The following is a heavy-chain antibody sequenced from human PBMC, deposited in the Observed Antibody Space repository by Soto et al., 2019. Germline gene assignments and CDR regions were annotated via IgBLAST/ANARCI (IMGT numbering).Heavy chain of an antibody. J-gene: IGHJ5*02. Sequence: SETLSLTCTVSGGSISSSSYYWGWIRQPPGKGLEWIGSIYYSGSTYYNPSLKGRVTISVDTSKNQFSLKLSTVTAADTAVYYCARHAQSGKRGWFDPWGQGTLVTVSS. CDR1: GGSISSSSYY. V-gene: IGHV4-39*01. CDR3: ARHAQSGKRGWFDP. CDR2: IYYSGST. D-gene: IGHD6-25*01.